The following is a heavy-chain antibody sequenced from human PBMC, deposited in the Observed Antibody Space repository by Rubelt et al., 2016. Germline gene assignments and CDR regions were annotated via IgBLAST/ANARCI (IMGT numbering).Heavy chain of an antibody. Sequence: QVQLQESGPGLVKPSETLSLTCTVSGGSISSSSHYWGWIRQPPGKGLEWIGTVYYSGSTYYNPSLKSRVTISVDTSKNQYCLKRSSVTAADTAVYYCATTAADIYNWFDPWGQGTLVTVSS. J-gene: IGHJ5*02. D-gene: IGHD6-13*01. CDR2: VYYSGST. V-gene: IGHV4-39*01. CDR3: ATTAADIYNWFDP. CDR1: GGSISSSSHY.